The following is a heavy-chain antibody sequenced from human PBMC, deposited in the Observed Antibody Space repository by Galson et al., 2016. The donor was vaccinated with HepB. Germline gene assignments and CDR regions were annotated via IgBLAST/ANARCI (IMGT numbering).Heavy chain of an antibody. Sequence: YFWSWIRQSPGKGLEWIGYMYPSGRCDYNPSLESRVTISLDTNKNQLSLKLRSVTAADTAVYYCARFSQWLDPAVAFDIWGQGAVVTVSS. CDR2: MYPSGRC. V-gene: IGHV4-59*01. CDR1: YF. J-gene: IGHJ3*02. D-gene: IGHD6-19*01. CDR3: ARFSQWLDPAVAFDI.